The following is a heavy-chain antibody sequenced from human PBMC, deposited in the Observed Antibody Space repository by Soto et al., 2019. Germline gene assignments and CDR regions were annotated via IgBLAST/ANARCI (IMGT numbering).Heavy chain of an antibody. J-gene: IGHJ6*02. D-gene: IGHD6-13*01. Sequence: GPTLVNPTQTLTLTCTFPGFSLSTSGVGVGWIRQPPGKALEWLALIYWDDDKRYSPSLKSRPTITKDTSKNQVVLTMTNMDPVDTATYYCAHSGTGYSSSWAYYYYYYGMDVWGQGTTVTVSS. CDR2: IYWDDDK. CDR1: GFSLSTSGVG. CDR3: AHSGTGYSSSWAYYYYYYGMDV. V-gene: IGHV2-5*02.